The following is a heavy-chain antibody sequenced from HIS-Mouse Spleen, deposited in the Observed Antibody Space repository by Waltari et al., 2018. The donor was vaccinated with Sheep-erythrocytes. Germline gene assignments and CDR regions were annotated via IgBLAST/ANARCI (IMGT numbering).Heavy chain of an antibody. Sequence: QVQLVQSGAEVKKPGSSVKVSCKASGGTFSSYAISWVRQAPGHGLGWMGRIIPILAIANYAKKLQGRVTITADKSTSTAYMELSSLRSEDTAVYYCAQTGATTPHFDYWGQGTLVTVSS. CDR1: GGTFSSYA. CDR2: IIPILAIA. J-gene: IGHJ4*02. V-gene: IGHV1-69*04. D-gene: IGHD1-26*01. CDR3: AQTGATTPHFDY.